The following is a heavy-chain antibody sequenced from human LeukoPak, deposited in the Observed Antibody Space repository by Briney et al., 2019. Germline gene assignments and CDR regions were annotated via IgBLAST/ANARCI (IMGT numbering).Heavy chain of an antibody. J-gene: IGHJ5*02. V-gene: IGHV4-59*08. CDR3: AGTYYDFWSAPVNWFDP. D-gene: IGHD3-3*01. Sequence: SQTLSLACTVPGGSISSYYWSWIRQPPGKGLEWIGYIYYSGSTNYNPSLKSRVTISVDTSKNQFSLKLSSVTAADTAVYYCAGTYYDFWSAPVNWFDPWGQGTLVTVSS. CDR2: IYYSGST. CDR1: GGSISSYY.